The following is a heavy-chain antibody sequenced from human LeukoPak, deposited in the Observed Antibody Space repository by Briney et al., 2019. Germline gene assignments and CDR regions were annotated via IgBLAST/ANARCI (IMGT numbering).Heavy chain of an antibody. Sequence: PGESLNITCKGSGYRFTSYSISWMRQMPGKGLEWMARIAPIDSYTNYSPSFQGHVIISADKSISTAYLQWSSLKASDTAMYYCAGHGPTGYSYAPGFDYWGQGTLVTVSS. CDR2: IAPIDSYT. D-gene: IGHD5-18*01. J-gene: IGHJ4*02. CDR3: AGHGPTGYSYAPGFDY. V-gene: IGHV5-10-1*01. CDR1: GYRFTSYS.